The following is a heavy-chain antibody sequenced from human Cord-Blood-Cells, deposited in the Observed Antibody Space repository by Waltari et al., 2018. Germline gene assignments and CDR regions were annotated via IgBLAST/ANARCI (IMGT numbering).Heavy chain of an antibody. J-gene: IGHJ6*02. CDR1: GFTFSSYG. V-gene: IGHV3-30*02. CDR3: AKEDSYGYGSTTWYYYGMDV. CDR2: IRYDGSNK. Sequence: QVQLVESGGGVVQPGGSLRLSCAASGFTFSSYGMHWVRQAPGKGLEWLAFIRYDGSNKCYADSVKGRFTISRDNSKNTLYLQMNSLRAEDTAVYYCAKEDSYGYGSTTWYYYGMDVWGQGTTVTVSS. D-gene: IGHD5-18*01.